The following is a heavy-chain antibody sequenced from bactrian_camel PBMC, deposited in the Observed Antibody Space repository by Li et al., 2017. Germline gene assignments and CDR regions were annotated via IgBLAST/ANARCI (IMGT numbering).Heavy chain of an antibody. CDR2: ITRSGDNT. Sequence: HVQLVESGGASVQTGGSLTLSCVASGFSYDPNMAWFRQAPGKEREGIARITRSGDNTDYAAAMTGRFTISQDSAKNTMYLQMGSLKPEDTAMYYCAAEWESTVVTDTTRLWLLGPGDPGHRL. CDR3: AAEWESTVVTDTTRLWL. J-gene: IGHJ6*01. CDR1: GFSYDPN. D-gene: IGHD6*01. V-gene: IGHV3S63*01.